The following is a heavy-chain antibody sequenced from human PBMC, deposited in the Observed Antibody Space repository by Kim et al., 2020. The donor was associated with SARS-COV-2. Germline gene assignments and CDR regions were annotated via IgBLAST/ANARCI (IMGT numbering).Heavy chain of an antibody. D-gene: IGHD3-10*01. J-gene: IGHJ6*02. V-gene: IGHV1-18*04. CDR1: GYTFTSYG. Sequence: ASVKVSCKASGYTFTSYGISWVRQAPGQGLEWMGWISAYNGNTNYAQKLQGRVTMTTDTSTSTAYMELRSLRSDDTAVYYCTMVRGVIFYYGMDVWGQGTTVTVSS. CDR2: ISAYNGNT. CDR3: TMVRGVIFYYGMDV.